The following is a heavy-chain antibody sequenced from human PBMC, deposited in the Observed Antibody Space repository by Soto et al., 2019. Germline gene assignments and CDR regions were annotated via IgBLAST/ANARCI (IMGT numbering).Heavy chain of an antibody. Sequence: QVQLQESGPGLVKPSQTLSLTCTVSGGSISSGGYYWSWIRQHPGKGLEWIGYIYYSGSTYYNPSLKSRVTISVDTSKNQFSLKLSSVTAADTAVYYCARASGQGDWFGELLRYYYGMDVWGQGTTVTVSS. J-gene: IGHJ6*02. V-gene: IGHV4-31*03. CDR1: GGSISSGGYY. CDR2: IYYSGST. D-gene: IGHD3-10*01. CDR3: ARASGQGDWFGELLRYYYGMDV.